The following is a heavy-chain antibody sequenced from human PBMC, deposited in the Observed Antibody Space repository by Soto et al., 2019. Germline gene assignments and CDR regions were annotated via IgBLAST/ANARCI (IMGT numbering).Heavy chain of an antibody. J-gene: IGHJ4*02. Sequence: QVQLQESGPGLVKPSQTLSLTCTVSGGSISSGGYYWSWIRQHPGKGLEWIGYIYYSGSTYYNPSLKRRVTIAVDTSKNQFSLKLSSVTAADTAVYYCARRHYGYEFFDYWGQGTLVTVSS. D-gene: IGHD5-18*01. CDR2: IYYSGST. CDR1: GGSISSGGYY. V-gene: IGHV4-31*03. CDR3: ARRHYGYEFFDY.